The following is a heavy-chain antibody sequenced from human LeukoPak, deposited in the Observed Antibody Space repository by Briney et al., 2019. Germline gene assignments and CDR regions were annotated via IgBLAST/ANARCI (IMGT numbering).Heavy chain of an antibody. CDR2: IHTRGST. J-gene: IGHJ3*02. CDR3: ARDSSGRYYLDGFDI. V-gene: IGHV4-4*07. Sequence: LSETLSLSRTVSVGSMLEYYWSWIRQPAAKRLEWIGRIHTRGSTNYNPSLISRVTMSVDTFNNQISLTLRSVTAGDTAVYYCARDSSGRYYLDGFDIWGKGTMVTVFS. D-gene: IGHD3-10*01. CDR1: VGSMLEYY.